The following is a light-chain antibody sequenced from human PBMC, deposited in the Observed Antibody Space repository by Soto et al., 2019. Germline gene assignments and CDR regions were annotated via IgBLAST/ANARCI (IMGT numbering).Light chain of an antibody. Sequence: EIVLTQSPCTLSLSPGERATLPCRASQSVSSSYLAWYQQKPGQAPRLLIYGASSRATGIPDRFSGSGSGTDFTLTISSLEPEDFAVYYCQQRSNWPPLTFGQGTKVDIK. CDR1: QSVSSSY. CDR2: GAS. J-gene: IGKJ1*01. V-gene: IGKV3D-20*02. CDR3: QQRSNWPPLT.